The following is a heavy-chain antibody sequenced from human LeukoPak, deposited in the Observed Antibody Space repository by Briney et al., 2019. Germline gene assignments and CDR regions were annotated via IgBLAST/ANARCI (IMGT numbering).Heavy chain of an antibody. CDR2: IIPIFGTA. D-gene: IGHD6-6*01. CDR1: GGTFSSYA. J-gene: IGHJ6*03. CDR3: ALGSSSSSPHYYYYYYMDV. V-gene: IGHV1-69*13. Sequence: ASVKVSCKASGGTFSSYAISWVRQAPGQGLEWMGGIIPIFGTANYAQKFQGRVTITADESTSTAYMELSSLRSEDTAVYYCALGSSSSSPHYYYYYYMDVWGKGTTVTVSS.